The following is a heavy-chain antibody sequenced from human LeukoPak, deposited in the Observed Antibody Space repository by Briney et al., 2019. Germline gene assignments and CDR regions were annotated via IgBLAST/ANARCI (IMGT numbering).Heavy chain of an antibody. D-gene: IGHD3-10*01. CDR3: ARAWFGELPPPYYFDY. CDR2: IYYSGST. V-gene: IGHV4-30-4*01. CDR1: GGSISSGDYY. J-gene: IGHJ4*02. Sequence: NPSETLSLTCTVSGGSISSGDYYWSWIRQPPGKGLEWIGYIYYSGSTYYNPSLKSRVTISVDTSKNQFSLKLSSVTAADTAVYYCARAWFGELPPPYYFDYWGQGTLVTVSS.